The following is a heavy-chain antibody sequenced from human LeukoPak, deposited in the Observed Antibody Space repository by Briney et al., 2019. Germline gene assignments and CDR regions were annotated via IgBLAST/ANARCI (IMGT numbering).Heavy chain of an antibody. V-gene: IGHV3-64*02. CDR2: ISSNGGST. D-gene: IGHD1-26*01. CDR1: GFTFSDYA. J-gene: IGHJ4*02. CDR3: ARSYSGSYYAESGVDY. Sequence: GGSLRLSCAASGFTFSDYAMHWVRQAPGKGLEYVSVISSNGGSTYYAGSVKGRFTISRDNSKNTLYLQMGSLRAEDTAVYYCARSYSGSYYAESGVDYWGQGTLVTVSS.